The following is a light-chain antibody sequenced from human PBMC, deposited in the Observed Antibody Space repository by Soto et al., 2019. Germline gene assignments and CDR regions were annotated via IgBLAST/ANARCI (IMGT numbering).Light chain of an antibody. CDR2: RVS. V-gene: IGKV2-24*01. J-gene: IGKJ1*01. Sequence: DIVMTQTPLSSPVTLGQPASISCTSSHSLIHSDGTTYVSGLQQRPGQPPRLLIYRVSNRHSGVPDRFSGSGAGTDFTLKISRVEAEDVGVYYCMQATQFPRTFGQGTKVEI. CDR3: MQATQFPRT. CDR1: HSLIHSDGTTY.